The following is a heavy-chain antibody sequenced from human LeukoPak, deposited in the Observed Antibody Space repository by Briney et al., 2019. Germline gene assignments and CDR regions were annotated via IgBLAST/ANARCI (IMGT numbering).Heavy chain of an antibody. CDR1: GFTFSSYW. Sequence: RXSCAASGFTFSSYWMSWVRQAPGKGLEWVANIKQDGSEEYYVDSVKGRFTISRDNAKNSLYLQMNSLRAEDTAVYYCAREQWLGTYDYWGQGTLVTVSS. CDR2: IKQDGSEE. CDR3: AREQWLGTYDY. J-gene: IGHJ4*02. D-gene: IGHD6-19*01. V-gene: IGHV3-7*01.